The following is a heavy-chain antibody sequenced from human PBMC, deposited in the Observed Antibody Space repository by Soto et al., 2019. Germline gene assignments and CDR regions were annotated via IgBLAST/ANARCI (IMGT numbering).Heavy chain of an antibody. J-gene: IGHJ6*04. D-gene: IGHD1-7*01. CDR2: ISWNSGSI. CDR3: AKETGRRNLDV. CDR1: GFTFDDYA. V-gene: IGHV3-9*01. Sequence: GGSLRLSCAASGFTFDDYAMHWVRQAPGKGLEWVSGISWNSGSIGYADSVKGRFTISRDNAKNSLYLQMNSLRAEDTALYYCAKETGRRNLDVWGKGTTVTVSS.